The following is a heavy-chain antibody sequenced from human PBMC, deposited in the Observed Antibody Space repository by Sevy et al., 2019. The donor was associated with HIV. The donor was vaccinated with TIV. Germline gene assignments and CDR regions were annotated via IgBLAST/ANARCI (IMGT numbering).Heavy chain of an antibody. Sequence: GGSLRLSCAASGFTFDDYTMYWVRQPPGGGLEWVSIINCDGDNTYYEDSVRGRFSISRDNDKNSLYLQMSSLRTEDSGLYYCVRGGRYAGGWAVDFWGQGTLVTVSS. V-gene: IGHV3-43*01. D-gene: IGHD6-19*01. J-gene: IGHJ4*02. CDR2: INCDGDNT. CDR3: VRGGRYAGGWAVDF. CDR1: GFTFDDYT.